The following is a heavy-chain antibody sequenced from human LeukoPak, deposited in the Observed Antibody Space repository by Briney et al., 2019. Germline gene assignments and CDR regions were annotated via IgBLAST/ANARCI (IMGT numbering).Heavy chain of an antibody. CDR2: IYYSGST. Sequence: PSQTLSLTCTVSGGSISSGGYYWSWIRQHPGKGLEWIGYIYYSGSTNYNPSLKSRVTISVDTSKNQFSLKLSSVTAADTAVYYCASSADYYDSSGYRAFDIWGQGTMVTVSS. J-gene: IGHJ3*02. CDR1: GGSISSGGYY. CDR3: ASSADYYDSSGYRAFDI. D-gene: IGHD3-22*01. V-gene: IGHV4-61*08.